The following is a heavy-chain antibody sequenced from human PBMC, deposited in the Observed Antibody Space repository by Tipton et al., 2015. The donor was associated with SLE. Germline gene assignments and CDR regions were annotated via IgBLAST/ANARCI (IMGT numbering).Heavy chain of an antibody. CDR3: ARQDLGRAATLTFDI. CDR1: GYSISTGYY. D-gene: IGHD6-25*01. V-gene: IGHV4-38-2*01. CDR2: VFQNGGT. J-gene: IGHJ4*02. Sequence: TLSLTCDVSGYSISTGYYWAWVRHSPGHGLEWIGSVFQNGGTFYNPSLRGRVTISVDTSNNEFSLKLSSVTAADTAVYFCARQDLGRAATLTFDIWGLGTLVTVSS.